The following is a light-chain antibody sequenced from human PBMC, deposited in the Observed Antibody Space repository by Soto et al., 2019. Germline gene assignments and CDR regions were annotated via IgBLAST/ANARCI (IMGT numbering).Light chain of an antibody. Sequence: ELVLTQSPATLSLSPGERANLSCRDSQSVSFYLGWYQQKPGQAPRLLIYDASKRATGIPARFSGSGSGTDFTLTISSLESEDFAVYYCQQGGTFGQGTKLEIK. CDR3: QQGGT. J-gene: IGKJ1*01. CDR2: DAS. CDR1: QSVSFY. V-gene: IGKV3-11*01.